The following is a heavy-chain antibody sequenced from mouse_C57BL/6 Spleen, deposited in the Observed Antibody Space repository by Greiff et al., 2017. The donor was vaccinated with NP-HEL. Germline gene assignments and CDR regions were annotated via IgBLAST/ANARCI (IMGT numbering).Heavy chain of an antibody. CDR3: ARLSGGSYYFDY. D-gene: IGHD3-1*01. J-gene: IGHJ2*01. CDR1: GYTSTSYW. V-gene: IGHV1-52*01. CDR2: IDPSDSET. Sequence: QVQLQQPGAELVRPGSSVKLSCKASGYTSTSYWMHWVKQRPIQGLEWIGNIDPSDSETHYNQKFKDKATLTVDKSSSTAYMQLSSLTSEDSAVYYCARLSGGSYYFDYWGQGTTLTVSS.